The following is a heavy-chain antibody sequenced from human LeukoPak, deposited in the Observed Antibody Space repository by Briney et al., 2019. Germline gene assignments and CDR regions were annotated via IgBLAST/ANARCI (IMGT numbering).Heavy chain of an antibody. CDR1: GGSFSGYY. Sequence: PSETLSLTCAVYGGSFSGYYWSWIRQPPEKGLEWIGEINHSGSTNYNPSLKSRVTISVDTSKNQFSLKLSSVTAADTAVYYCARGMDYDILTGYGMDVWGQGTTVTVSS. CDR2: INHSGST. J-gene: IGHJ6*02. V-gene: IGHV4-34*01. D-gene: IGHD3-9*01. CDR3: ARGMDYDILTGYGMDV.